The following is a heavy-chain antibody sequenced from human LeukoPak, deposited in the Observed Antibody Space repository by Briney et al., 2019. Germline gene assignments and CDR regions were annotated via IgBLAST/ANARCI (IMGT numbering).Heavy chain of an antibody. V-gene: IGHV3-30-3*01. D-gene: IGHD6-6*01. Sequence: GRSLRLSCAASGFTFSSYAMHWVRQAPGKGLEWVAVISYDGGNKYYADSVKGRFTISRDNSKNTLYLQMNSLRAEDTAVYYCARGRIAAGPYYYYYMDVWGKGTTVTVSS. CDR3: ARGRIAAGPYYYYYMDV. CDR2: ISYDGGNK. J-gene: IGHJ6*03. CDR1: GFTFSSYA.